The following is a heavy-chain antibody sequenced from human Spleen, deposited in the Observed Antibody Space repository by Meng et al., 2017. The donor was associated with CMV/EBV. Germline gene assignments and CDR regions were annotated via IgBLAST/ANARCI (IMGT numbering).Heavy chain of an antibody. Sequence: SETLSLTCAVYGGSFSGYYWSWIRQPPGKGLEWIGEINHSGSTNYNPSLKSRVTISVDTSKNQFSLKLSSVTAADTAVYYRARVSSWTYYSDYWGQGTLVTVSS. V-gene: IGHV4-34*01. CDR2: INHSGST. D-gene: IGHD6-13*01. CDR3: ARVSSWTYYSDY. J-gene: IGHJ4*02. CDR1: GGSFSGYY.